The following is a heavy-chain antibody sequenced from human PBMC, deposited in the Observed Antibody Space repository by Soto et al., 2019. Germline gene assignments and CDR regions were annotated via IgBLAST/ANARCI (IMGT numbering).Heavy chain of an antibody. CDR1: GGSISSGGYY. J-gene: IGHJ6*03. D-gene: IGHD2-2*01. V-gene: IGHV4-31*03. Sequence: SETLSLTCTVSGGSISSGGYYWSWIRQHPGKGLEWIGYIYYSGSTYYNPSLKSRVTISVDTSKNQFSLKLSSVTAADTAVYYCAREPLPYCSSTSCPRENYMDVWGKGTTVTVSS. CDR3: AREPLPYCSSTSCPRENYMDV. CDR2: IYYSGST.